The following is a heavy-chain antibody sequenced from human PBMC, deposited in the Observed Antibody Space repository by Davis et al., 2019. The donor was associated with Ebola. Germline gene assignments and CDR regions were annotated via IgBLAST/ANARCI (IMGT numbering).Heavy chain of an antibody. D-gene: IGHD1-26*01. CDR3: AKDSGNYFSFAAFDI. V-gene: IGHV3-23*01. J-gene: IGHJ3*02. CDR2: ITRSGAGA. Sequence: GESLKISCTDSVITFSSYAMNWVRQVPGKGLEWVSSITRSGAGAYYADSVKGRCTISRDNSKNTLYLQMNSLRAEDTAVYYCAKDSGNYFSFAAFDIWGQGTMVTVSS. CDR1: VITFSSYA.